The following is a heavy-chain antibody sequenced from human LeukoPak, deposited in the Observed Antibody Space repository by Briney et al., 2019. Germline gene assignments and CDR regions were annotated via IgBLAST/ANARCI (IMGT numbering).Heavy chain of an antibody. V-gene: IGHV4-59*01. Sequence: KPSETLSLTCTVSGGSISSYYWSWIRQPPGKGLEWIGYIYYSGSTNYNPSLKSRVTISVDTSKNQFSLKLSSVTAADTAVYYCARVASYGHRFDYWGQGTLVTVSS. CDR1: GGSISSYY. CDR3: ARVASYGHRFDY. J-gene: IGHJ4*02. CDR2: IYYSGST. D-gene: IGHD5-18*01.